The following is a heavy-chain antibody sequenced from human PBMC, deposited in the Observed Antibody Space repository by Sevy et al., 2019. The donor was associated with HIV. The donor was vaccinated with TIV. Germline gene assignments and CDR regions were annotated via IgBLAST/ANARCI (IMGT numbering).Heavy chain of an antibody. D-gene: IGHD3-22*01. CDR2: ISAYNGNT. J-gene: IGHJ6*02. CDR1: GYTFTSYG. V-gene: IGHV1-18*01. Sequence: ASVKVSCKASGYTFTSYGISWVRQAPGQGLEWMGWISAYNGNTNYAQKLQGRVTMTTDKSTSTAYRELRSLRSDETAVYYCAGDGDGDSSGYYYVGYYYGMDVWGQGTTVTVSS. CDR3: AGDGDGDSSGYYYVGYYYGMDV.